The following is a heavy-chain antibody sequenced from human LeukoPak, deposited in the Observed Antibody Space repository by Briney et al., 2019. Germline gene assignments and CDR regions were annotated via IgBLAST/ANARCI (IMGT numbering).Heavy chain of an antibody. CDR2: IKQDGSEK. J-gene: IGHJ4*02. CDR3: ARDKPSFSAFDY. Sequence: QPGGTLRLSCAASGFTFSSYWMSWVRQAPGKGLEWVVNIKQDGSEKYYVASVKGRLTIYRDNAKNSLYLQMNSLRAEDTAVYYCARDKPSFSAFDYWGQGTLVTVSS. D-gene: IGHD3-3*01. V-gene: IGHV3-7*01. CDR1: GFTFSSYW.